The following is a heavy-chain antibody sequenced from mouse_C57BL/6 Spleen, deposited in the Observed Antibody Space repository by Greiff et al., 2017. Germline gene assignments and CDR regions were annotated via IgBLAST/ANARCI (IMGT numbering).Heavy chain of an antibody. D-gene: IGHD2-3*01. V-gene: IGHV6-3*01. CDR2: LRSKSDNYAT. Sequence: EVKLMESGGGLVQPGGSMKLSCVASGFTFSNYWMNWVRQSPEKGLEWVAQLRSKSDNYATHYAKSVKGRFTISRDDSKSSVYLQMNNLRAEDTEIYYGAGLWLLRGYDMDYWGQGTSVTVAS. J-gene: IGHJ4*01. CDR3: AGLWLLRGYDMDY. CDR1: GFTFSNYW.